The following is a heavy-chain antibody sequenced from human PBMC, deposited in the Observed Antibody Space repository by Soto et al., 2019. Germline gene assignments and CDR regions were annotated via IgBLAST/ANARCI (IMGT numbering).Heavy chain of an antibody. CDR1: GFTFRNYG. V-gene: IGHV3-30*18. Sequence: GGSLRLSCAASGFTFRNYGIHWVRQAPGKGLEWVAVISYDGSDKYYADSVKGRFTISRDNSKNTVFLQLNSLRAEDTAVYYCAKGPLGYFDDWGQGTLVTVAS. CDR3: AKGPLGYFDD. D-gene: IGHD6-13*01. J-gene: IGHJ4*02. CDR2: ISYDGSDK.